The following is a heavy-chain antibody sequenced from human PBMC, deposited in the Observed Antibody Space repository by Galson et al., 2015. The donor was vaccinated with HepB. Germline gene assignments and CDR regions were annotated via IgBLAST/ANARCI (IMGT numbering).Heavy chain of an antibody. CDR1: GGTFSSYA. Sequence: SVKVSCKASGGTFSSYAISWVRQAPGQGLEWMGGIIPIFGTANYAQKFQGRVTITADESTSTAYMELSSLRSEDTAVYYCARAPPSTVTPWDPSALRWVDYYYYYMDVWGKGTTVTVSS. CDR2: IIPIFGTA. CDR3: ARAPPSTVTPWDPSALRWVDYYYYYMDV. V-gene: IGHV1-69*13. J-gene: IGHJ6*03. D-gene: IGHD4-11*01.